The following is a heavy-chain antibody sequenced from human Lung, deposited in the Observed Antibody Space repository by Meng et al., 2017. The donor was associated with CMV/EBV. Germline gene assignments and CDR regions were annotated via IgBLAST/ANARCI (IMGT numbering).Heavy chain of an antibody. V-gene: IGHV3-30*14. CDR1: GFTFNTHP. Sequence: GESLKISCATSGFTFNTHPMHWVRQAPGKGLEWVAVVSYDSYNKFYAGSVKGRFTISRDNFKNTLYLQMNSLRAEDTAVYYCARVLTAHHYYGMDVWGQGTTVTFSS. D-gene: IGHD5-18*01. CDR3: ARVLTAHHYYGMDV. J-gene: IGHJ6*02. CDR2: VSYDSYNK.